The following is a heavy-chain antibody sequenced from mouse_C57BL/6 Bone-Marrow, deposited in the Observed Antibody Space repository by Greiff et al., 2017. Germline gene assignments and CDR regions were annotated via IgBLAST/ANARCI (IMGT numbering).Heavy chain of an antibody. CDR2: IYPGNSDT. CDR3: TRPRQLRLPSFAY. CDR1: GYTFTSYW. V-gene: IGHV1-5*01. D-gene: IGHD3-2*02. J-gene: IGHJ3*01. Sequence: VQLQQSGTVLARPGASVKMSCKTSGYTFTSYWMHWVKQRPGQGLEWIGAIYPGNSDTSYNQKFKGKAKLTAVTSASTAYMELSSLTNEDSAVYYCTRPRQLRLPSFAYWGQGTLVTVSA.